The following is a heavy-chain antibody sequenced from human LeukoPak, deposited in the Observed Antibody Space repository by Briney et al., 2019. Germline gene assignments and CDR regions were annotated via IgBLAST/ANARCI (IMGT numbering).Heavy chain of an antibody. Sequence: GGSLRLSCAASGFTFSSYAMSWVRQAPGKGLEWVSAISGNGGSTYYADSVKGRFTISRDNSKNTLYLQINSLRAEDTAVYYCAKDPRSYIVTTMLFQYWGQGTLVTVSS. J-gene: IGHJ4*02. V-gene: IGHV3-23*01. CDR3: AKDPRSYIVTTMLFQY. D-gene: IGHD5-12*01. CDR2: ISGNGGST. CDR1: GFTFSSYA.